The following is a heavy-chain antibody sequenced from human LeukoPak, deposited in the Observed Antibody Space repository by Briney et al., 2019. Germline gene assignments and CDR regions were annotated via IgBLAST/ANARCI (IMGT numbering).Heavy chain of an antibody. CDR2: INAGNGST. J-gene: IGHJ4*02. CDR3: ARDRNIAVAGTMFGGRPYFFAC. D-gene: IGHD6-19*01. V-gene: IGHV1-3*01. CDR1: GYSFITYA. Sequence: DSCKASGYSFITYAMHWVGQATAQRLEWMGWINAGNGSTKYSQKFQDRVTMTTDTATSTAYMELRSLRSDYTAVYYCARDRNIAVAGTMFGGRPYFFACWGEATLVTASS.